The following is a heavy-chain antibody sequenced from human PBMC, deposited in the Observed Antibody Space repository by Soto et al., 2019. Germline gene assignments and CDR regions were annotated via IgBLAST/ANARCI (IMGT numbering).Heavy chain of an antibody. D-gene: IGHD3-10*01. Sequence: EVQLVESGGNLVQPGGSLRLSCAASGFTFSSYWIHWVRQPPVKGLLWVSRINTDGSTTNYADSVKGRFTISRDNAKNRLYLQMNSLRAEDTAVYYCARGASGNYYLDYWGQGALVTISS. CDR1: GFTFSSYW. CDR3: ARGASGNYYLDY. J-gene: IGHJ4*02. V-gene: IGHV3-74*01. CDR2: INTDGSTT.